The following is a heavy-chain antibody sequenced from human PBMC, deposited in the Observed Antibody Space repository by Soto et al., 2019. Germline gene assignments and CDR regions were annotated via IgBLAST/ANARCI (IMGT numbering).Heavy chain of an antibody. Sequence: KPSETLSLTCTVSGGSISSYYWSWIRQPPGKGLEWIGYIYYSGSTNYNPSLKSRVTISVDTSKNQFSLKLSSVTAADTAVYCCARDINYYDSSGYYINWFDPWGQGTLVTVSS. D-gene: IGHD3-22*01. CDR2: IYYSGST. CDR3: ARDINYYDSSGYYINWFDP. J-gene: IGHJ5*02. V-gene: IGHV4-59*01. CDR1: GGSISSYY.